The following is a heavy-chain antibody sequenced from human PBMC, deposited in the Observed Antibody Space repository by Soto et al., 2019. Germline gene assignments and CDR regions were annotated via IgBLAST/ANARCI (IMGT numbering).Heavy chain of an antibody. D-gene: IGHD2-8*02. J-gene: IGHJ4*02. CDR3: ARGMTPPGAPAWYYFDS. CDR1: GGSITGSGD. V-gene: IGHV4-4*07. Sequence: SETLALTCAVAGGSITGSGDWSWIRPPAGKGLEWIGRFSLSGTTNYNPSLRSRVTMSADVSKNQFSLRLTSVTAADTALYYCARGMTPPGAPAWYYFDSWGQGTLVTVSS. CDR2: FSLSGTT.